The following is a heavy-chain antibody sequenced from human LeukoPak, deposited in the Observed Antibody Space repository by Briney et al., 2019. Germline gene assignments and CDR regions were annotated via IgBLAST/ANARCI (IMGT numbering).Heavy chain of an antibody. J-gene: IGHJ4*02. CDR1: GGSISSSSYY. CDR3: AIALGMATINY. V-gene: IGHV4-39*07. CDR2: IYYSGST. Sequence: PSETLSLTCTVSGGSISSSSYYWGWIRQPPGKGLEWIGSIYYSGSTYHNPSLKSRVTISVDTSKNQFSLKLSSVTAADTAVYYCAIALGMATINYWGQGTLVTVSS. D-gene: IGHD5-24*01.